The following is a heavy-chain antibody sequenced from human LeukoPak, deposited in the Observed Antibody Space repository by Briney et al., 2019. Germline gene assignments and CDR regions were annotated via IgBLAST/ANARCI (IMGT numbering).Heavy chain of an antibody. Sequence: SVTVSCTASGFTFTSSAVQWVRQARGQRLEWIGWIIVGSGATKCAQDFQERVTITRDLSTSTLYMELRSLTSEDTAVYYCAADLSNPRMGASYLDSWGQGTLVTVSS. V-gene: IGHV1-58*01. J-gene: IGHJ4*02. D-gene: IGHD3-16*01. CDR1: GFTFTSSA. CDR2: IIVGSGAT. CDR3: AADLSNPRMGASYLDS.